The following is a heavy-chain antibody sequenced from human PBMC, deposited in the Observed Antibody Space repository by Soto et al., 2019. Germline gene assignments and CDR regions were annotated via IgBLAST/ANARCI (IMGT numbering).Heavy chain of an antibody. J-gene: IGHJ4*02. D-gene: IGHD6-13*01. CDR3: ARARHSNRWGGSLGY. Sequence: GGSLRLSCAVSGFTSNRYAMSWVRQAPGKGLEWVSGISGGGESTYYADSVKGRFTISRDNSKNTLYLQINSLRADDTAVYYCARARHSNRWGGSLGYWGQGTLVTVSS. CDR1: GFTSNRYA. CDR2: ISGGGEST. V-gene: IGHV3-23*01.